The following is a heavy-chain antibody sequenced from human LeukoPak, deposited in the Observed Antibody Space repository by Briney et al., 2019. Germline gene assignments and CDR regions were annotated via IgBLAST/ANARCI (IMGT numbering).Heavy chain of an antibody. CDR1: GFTFSSYA. CDR2: ISGSGGST. J-gene: IGHJ4*02. Sequence: GGSLRLSCAASGFTFSSYAMSWVRQAPGKGLEWVSAISGSGGSTYYAGSVKGRFTISRDNSKNTLYLQMNSLRAEDTAVYYCAKDNEVVGFFDYWGQGTLVTVSS. V-gene: IGHV3-23*01. CDR3: AKDNEVVGFFDY. D-gene: IGHD6-19*01.